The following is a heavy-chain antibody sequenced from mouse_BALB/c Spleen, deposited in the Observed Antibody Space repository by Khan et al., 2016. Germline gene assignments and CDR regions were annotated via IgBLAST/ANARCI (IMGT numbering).Heavy chain of an antibody. CDR2: ISFSGNS. CDR1: GYSITSDFA. J-gene: IGHJ3*01. D-gene: IGHD2-3*01. Sequence: EVQLQESGPGLVKPSQSLSLTCTVTGYSITSDFAWNWIRQFPGNKLEWLGYISFSGNSHYNPSLKSRISITRDTSKNQFFLQLNSVTTEDTATYYWAYDGYYAWFTSWGQGTLVTVSA. V-gene: IGHV3-2*02. CDR3: AYDGYYAWFTS.